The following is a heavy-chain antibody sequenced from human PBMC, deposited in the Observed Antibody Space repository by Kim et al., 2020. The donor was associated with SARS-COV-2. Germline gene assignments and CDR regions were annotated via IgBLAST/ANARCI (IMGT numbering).Heavy chain of an antibody. J-gene: IGHJ3*02. Sequence: SETLSLTCTVSGGSISSYYWSWIRQPPGKGLEWIGYIYYSGSTNYNPSLKSRVTISVDTSKNQFSLKLSSATAADTAVYYCARESGSTWIRDAFDIWGQGTMVTVSS. CDR3: ARESGSTWIRDAFDI. CDR2: IYYSGST. CDR1: GGSISSYY. D-gene: IGHD5-18*01. V-gene: IGHV4-59*13.